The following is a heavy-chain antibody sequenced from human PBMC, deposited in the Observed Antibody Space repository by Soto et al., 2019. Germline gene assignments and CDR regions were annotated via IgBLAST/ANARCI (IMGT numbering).Heavy chain of an antibody. CDR1: GGSISNYY. Sequence: SETLSLTCNVSGGSISNYYWTWIRQSPEKGLEWIGYMYYNGNINYNPSLKSRVTISVDTSKDQFSLKLTSVTAADTAVYFCARGRKEYSSSWYVDWGQGTLVTVSS. V-gene: IGHV4-59*12. J-gene: IGHJ4*02. D-gene: IGHD6-13*01. CDR3: ARGRKEYSSSWYVD. CDR2: MYYNGNI.